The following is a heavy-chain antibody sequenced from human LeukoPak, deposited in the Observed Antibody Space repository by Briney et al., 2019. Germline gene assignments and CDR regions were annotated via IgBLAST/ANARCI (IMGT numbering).Heavy chain of an antibody. CDR3: ARDHGSGYSYGYKYYFDY. CDR2: INPNSGGT. D-gene: IGHD5-18*01. Sequence: GSVKVSCKASGYTFTGYYMHWVRQAPGQGLEWMGWINPNSGGTNYAQKFQGRVTMTRDTSISTAYMELCRLRSDDTAVYYCARDHGSGYSYGYKYYFDYWGQGTLVTVSS. CDR1: GYTFTGYY. J-gene: IGHJ4*02. V-gene: IGHV1-2*02.